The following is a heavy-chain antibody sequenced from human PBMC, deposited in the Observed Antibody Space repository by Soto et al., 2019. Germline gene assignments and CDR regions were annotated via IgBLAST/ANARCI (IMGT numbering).Heavy chain of an antibody. Sequence: EVQLVETGGDLIQPGGSLTLLCAPSGLTHRSDYMSCVRQAPGKGLEWISIIYRENNTVYADSVKGRFSISRDTSKNILYLQMNSLRAEDTAEYYCARHYSAMGVWGQGTTVTVSS. V-gene: IGHV3-53*02. J-gene: IGHJ6*02. CDR3: ARHYSAMGV. CDR2: IYRENNT. CDR1: GLTHRSDY.